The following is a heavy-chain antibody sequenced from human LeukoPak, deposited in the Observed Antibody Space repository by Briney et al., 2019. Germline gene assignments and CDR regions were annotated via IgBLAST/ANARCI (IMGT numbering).Heavy chain of an antibody. CDR2: FDPEDGET. D-gene: IGHD6-13*01. CDR1: GYTFTSYG. Sequence: GASVKVSCKASGYTFTSYGISWVRQAPGKGLEWMGGFDPEDGETIYAQKFQGRVTMTEDTSTDTAYMELSSLRSEDTAVYYCATDYSSSWYSYYWGQGTLVTVSS. J-gene: IGHJ4*02. CDR3: ATDYSSSWYSYY. V-gene: IGHV1-24*01.